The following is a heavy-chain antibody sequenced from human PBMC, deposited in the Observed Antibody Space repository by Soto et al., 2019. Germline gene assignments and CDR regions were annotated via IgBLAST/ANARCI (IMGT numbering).Heavy chain of an antibody. J-gene: IGHJ6*02. CDR2: IWHDGNNK. D-gene: IGHD1-26*01. Sequence: GGSLRLSCAASGFTFSNYGMHWVRQAPGKGLEWVAIIWHDGNNKYYADSVRGRFIISRDNSKNRLYLQMNSLRAEDMAVYYCASDLVGASDSYGLDVWGQGTPVTVSS. CDR3: ASDLVGASDSYGLDV. CDR1: GFTFSNYG. V-gene: IGHV3-33*01.